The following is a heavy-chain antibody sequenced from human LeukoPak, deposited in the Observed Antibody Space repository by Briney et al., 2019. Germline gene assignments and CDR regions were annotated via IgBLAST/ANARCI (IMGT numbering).Heavy chain of an antibody. D-gene: IGHD5-12*01. CDR2: ISSSSSYT. CDR3: ARERSGNFDY. CDR1: GFTFSDYY. Sequence: GGSLRLSCAASGFTFSDYYMSWIRQAPGKGLEWVSYISSSSSYTNYADSVKGRFTISRDNAKNSLSLQVNSLRAEDTAVYHCARERSGNFDYWGQGTLVSVSS. J-gene: IGHJ4*02. V-gene: IGHV3-11*05.